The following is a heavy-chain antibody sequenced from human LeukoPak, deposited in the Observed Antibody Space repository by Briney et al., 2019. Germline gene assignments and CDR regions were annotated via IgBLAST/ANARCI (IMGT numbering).Heavy chain of an antibody. CDR1: GLPLSRYS. J-gene: IGHJ4*02. V-gene: IGHV3-21*01. D-gene: IGHD3-10*01. Sequence: LRLSRASSGLPLSRYSMNWVRHAPAKGLVWVSFISSSSSYIYYADSVKGRFTISRDNAKNSLYLQMNSLRAEDTAVYYCARVGYGSGSYFDYWGQGTLVTVSS. CDR3: ARVGYGSGSYFDY. CDR2: ISSSSSYI.